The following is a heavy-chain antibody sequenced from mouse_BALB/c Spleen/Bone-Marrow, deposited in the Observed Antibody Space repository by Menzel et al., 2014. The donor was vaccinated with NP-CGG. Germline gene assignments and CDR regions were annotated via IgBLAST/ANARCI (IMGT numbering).Heavy chain of an antibody. CDR2: ISSGGGNT. CDR1: GFTFDSYN. J-gene: IGHJ2*01. D-gene: IGHD2-14*01. Sequence: LQQSGGGLVTPGGSLKPSCAASGFTFDSYNMSWVRQTPEKRLEWVATISSGGGNTYYPDGVKGRFTISRDNAKNNLYLQMSSLRSEDTALYYCVRREYDDYFDYWGQGTTLTVSS. V-gene: IGHV5-9*03. CDR3: VRREYDDYFDY.